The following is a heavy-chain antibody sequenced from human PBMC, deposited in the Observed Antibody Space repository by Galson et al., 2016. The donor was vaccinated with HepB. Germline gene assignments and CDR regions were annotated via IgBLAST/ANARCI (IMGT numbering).Heavy chain of an antibody. CDR2: INSDGSST. Sequence: SLRLSCAASGFIFSSYRMPWVRQAPGKGLVWVSRINSDGSSTSYADSVKGRFTIARDNAKNTLYLQMNRLRAEDTAVYYCARRMATITSFDYWGQGTLVTVSS. D-gene: IGHD5-24*01. CDR3: ARRMATITSFDY. V-gene: IGHV3-74*01. J-gene: IGHJ4*02. CDR1: GFIFSSYR.